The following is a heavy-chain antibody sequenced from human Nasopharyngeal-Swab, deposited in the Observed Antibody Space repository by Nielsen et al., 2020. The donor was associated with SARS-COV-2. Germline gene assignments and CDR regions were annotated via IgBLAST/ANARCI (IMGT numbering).Heavy chain of an antibody. D-gene: IGHD5-12*01. V-gene: IGHV3-9*01. J-gene: IGHJ5*02. Sequence: GGSLRLSCAASGFTFDDYAMHWVRQAPGKGMERVSGISWNSGSIGYADSVKGRFTISRDNAKNSLYLQMNSLRAEDTALYYCAKEALGYSGYDSNWFDPWGQGTLVTVSS. CDR2: ISWNSGSI. CDR1: GFTFDDYA. CDR3: AKEALGYSGYDSNWFDP.